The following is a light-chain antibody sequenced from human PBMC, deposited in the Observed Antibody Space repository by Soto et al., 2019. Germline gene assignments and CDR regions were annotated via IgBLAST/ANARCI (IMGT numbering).Light chain of an antibody. CDR3: CSYAGSSTFL. CDR2: EGS. J-gene: IGLJ1*01. Sequence: HSALTQAASVSGSPGQSITISCTGTSSDVGSHNLVSWYQQHPGKAPKLIIYEGSKRPSGVSNRFSGSKSGNTASLTISGLQAEDEADYYCCSYAGSSTFLFGTGTKFTVL. V-gene: IGLV2-23*01. CDR1: SSDVGSHNL.